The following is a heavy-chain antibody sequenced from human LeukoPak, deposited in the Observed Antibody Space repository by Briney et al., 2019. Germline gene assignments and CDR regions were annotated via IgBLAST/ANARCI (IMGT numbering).Heavy chain of an antibody. J-gene: IGHJ5*02. Sequence: SETLSLTCTVSGGSISSSSYYWGWIRQPPGKGLEWIGSIYYSGSTYYNPSLKSRVTISVDTSKNQFSLKLSSVTAADTAAYYCARYSYDYVWGSYRPPVNWFDPWGQGTLVTVSS. V-gene: IGHV4-39*01. D-gene: IGHD3-16*02. CDR2: IYYSGST. CDR3: ARYSYDYVWGSYRPPVNWFDP. CDR1: GGSISSSSYY.